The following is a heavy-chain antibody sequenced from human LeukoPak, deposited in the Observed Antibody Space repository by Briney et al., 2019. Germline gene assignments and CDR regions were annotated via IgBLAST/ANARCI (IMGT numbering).Heavy chain of an antibody. V-gene: IGHV4-38-2*02. CDR3: AREDGGTLYY. CDR1: GYSITSGYY. CDR2: IYHSGTT. D-gene: IGHD1-1*01. J-gene: IGHJ4*02. Sequence: PSETLSLTCTVSGYSITSGYYWGWIRQPPGKGLEWIGDIYHSGTTYSNPSLRSRVTISVDTSKNQFSLKLSSVTAADTAVYYCAREDGGTLYYWGQGTLVTVSS.